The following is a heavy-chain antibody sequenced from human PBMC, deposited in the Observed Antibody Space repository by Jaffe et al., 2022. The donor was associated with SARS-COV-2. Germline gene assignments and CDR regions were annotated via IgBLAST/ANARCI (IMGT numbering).Heavy chain of an antibody. CDR1: GFTFSSYS. J-gene: IGHJ4*02. CDR3: ARGGYCSGGSCYHSRRVY. CDR2: ISSSSSTI. D-gene: IGHD2-15*01. V-gene: IGHV3-48*01. Sequence: EVQLVESGGGLVQPGGSLRLSCAASGFTFSSYSMNWVRQAPGKGLEWVSYISSSSSTIYYADSVKGRFTISRDNAKNSLYLQMNSLRAEDTAVYYCARGGYCSGGSCYHSRRVYWGQGTLVTVSS.